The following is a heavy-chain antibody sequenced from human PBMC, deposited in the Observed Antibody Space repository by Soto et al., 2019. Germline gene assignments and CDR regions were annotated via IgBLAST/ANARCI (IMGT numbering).Heavy chain of an antibody. CDR2: INPSGGST. Sequence: ASVKVSCKASGSTFTSNWIHWVRRAPGQGLEWMGIINPSGGSTYYAQKFQGRVTLTRDTSTSTVYMGLTSLTSEDTAVYYCARDHSISSSGAWWLDPWGQGTLVTVSS. CDR3: ARDHSISSSGAWWLDP. J-gene: IGHJ5*02. V-gene: IGHV1-46*01. CDR1: GSTFTSNW. D-gene: IGHD6-13*01.